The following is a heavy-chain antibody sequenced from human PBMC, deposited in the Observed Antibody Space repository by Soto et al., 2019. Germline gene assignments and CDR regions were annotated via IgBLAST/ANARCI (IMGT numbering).Heavy chain of an antibody. J-gene: IGHJ5*01. Sequence: EVHVLESGGGLVQPGGSLRLSCAASGFTFNTYALSWVRQAPGKGLEWVSGISGSGSNTFYGHAVKGRFTISRDNSKDPLYLQMNSLRVEDTAVYYCATGSALAATGGWDWFDSWGQGTLVTVSS. CDR3: ATGSALAATGGWDWFDS. D-gene: IGHD2-8*02. V-gene: IGHV3-23*01. CDR2: ISGSGSNT. CDR1: GFTFNTYA.